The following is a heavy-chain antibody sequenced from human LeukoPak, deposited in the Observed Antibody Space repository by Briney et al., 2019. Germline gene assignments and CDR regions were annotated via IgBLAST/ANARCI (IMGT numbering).Heavy chain of an antibody. J-gene: IGHJ5*01. D-gene: IGHD3-16*02. V-gene: IGHV3-66*01. Sequence: GGSLRLSCAASGITVSNDYMAWVRQAPGKGLEWVADIYSGGSTHYIDSVKDRFSISRDESKNSLYLQMYSLRAEDTAVYYCARGFELITFGGAIGKLNWFDSWGQGTLVTVSS. CDR3: ARGFELITFGGAIGKLNWFDS. CDR2: IYSGGST. CDR1: GITVSNDY.